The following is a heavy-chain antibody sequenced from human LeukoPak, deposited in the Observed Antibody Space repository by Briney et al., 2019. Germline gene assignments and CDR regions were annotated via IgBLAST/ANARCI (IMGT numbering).Heavy chain of an antibody. Sequence: SVRVSCTASGYTFSYCDMNWVRQAPGQGLEWMGWMNANSGNTDYGESVKGRFTITRDISIGTAYMELCNLTSEDTAIYYCTRGSSGRRDNWGQGTLVTVSA. J-gene: IGHJ4*02. CDR1: GYTFSYCD. CDR3: TRGSSGRRDN. CDR2: MNANSGNT. V-gene: IGHV1-8*01. D-gene: IGHD6-19*01.